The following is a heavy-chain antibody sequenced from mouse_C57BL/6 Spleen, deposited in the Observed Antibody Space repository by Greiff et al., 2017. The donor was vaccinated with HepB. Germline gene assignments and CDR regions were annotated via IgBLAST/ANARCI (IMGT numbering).Heavy chain of an antibody. D-gene: IGHD3-2*02. CDR3: TRGSSAWFAY. J-gene: IGHJ3*01. CDR2: IDPETGGT. Sequence: QVQLQQSGAELVRPGASVTLSCKASGYTFTDYEMHWVKQTPVLGLEWIGAIDPETGGTAYNQKFKGKAILTADKSSSTAYMELRSLTSEDSAVYYCTRGSSAWFAYWGQGTLVTVSA. V-gene: IGHV1-15*01. CDR1: GYTFTDYE.